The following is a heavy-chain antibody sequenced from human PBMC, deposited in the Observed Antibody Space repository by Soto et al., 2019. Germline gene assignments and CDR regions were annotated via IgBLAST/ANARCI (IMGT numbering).Heavy chain of an antibody. CDR1: GYSFTRYW. V-gene: IGHV5-51*01. J-gene: IGHJ4*02. D-gene: IGHD1-26*01. Sequence: GESLKISCKGSGYSFTRYWIGWVRQMPGKGLEWMGIIYPDDSDIKYSPSFQGQVTISADKSISTAYLQWRSLKASDTAMYYCARQMGRTVNFDYWGQGTPVTVSS. CDR2: IYPDDSDI. CDR3: ARQMGRTVNFDY.